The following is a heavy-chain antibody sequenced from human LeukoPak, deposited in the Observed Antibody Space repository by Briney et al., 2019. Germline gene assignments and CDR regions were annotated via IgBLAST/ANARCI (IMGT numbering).Heavy chain of an antibody. CDR3: ARHGGAFDI. V-gene: IGHV3-30*02. CDR2: IRYDGSNK. CDR1: GFTFSSYG. J-gene: IGHJ3*02. Sequence: GGSLRLSCAASGFTFSSYGIHWVRQAPGKGLEWVAFIRYDGSNKYYADSVKGRFTISRDNSKNTLYLQMSSLRADDTAVYYCARHGGAFDIWGQGTLVTVSS. D-gene: IGHD3-10*01.